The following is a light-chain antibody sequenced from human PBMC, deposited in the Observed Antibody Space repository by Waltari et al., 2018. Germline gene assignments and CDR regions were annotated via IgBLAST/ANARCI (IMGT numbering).Light chain of an antibody. V-gene: IGKV1-39*01. CDR1: QSISNY. CDR3: QQTYITPLT. J-gene: IGKJ3*01. Sequence: DIQMTQSPSSLSAFVGDRVSITCRASQSISNYLNWYQQKPGKAPELLIYAASSLQSGVPSRFSGRRSGTDFTLTISSLQPEDLATYYCQQTYITPLTFGPGTKVAIK. CDR2: AAS.